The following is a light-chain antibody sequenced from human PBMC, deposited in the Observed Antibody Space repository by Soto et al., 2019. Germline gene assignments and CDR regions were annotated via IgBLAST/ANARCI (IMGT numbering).Light chain of an antibody. CDR1: QGISNF. Sequence: DIQLTQSPSFLSASVGDRVTITCRASQGISNFLAWYQQESGEAPKLLIHAASTLQSGVPSRFSGSGSGTEFTLTISSLQPEDFATYYCQQLNGYPSFGQWTKLEIK. CDR2: AAS. V-gene: IGKV1-9*01. J-gene: IGKJ2*01. CDR3: QQLNGYPS.